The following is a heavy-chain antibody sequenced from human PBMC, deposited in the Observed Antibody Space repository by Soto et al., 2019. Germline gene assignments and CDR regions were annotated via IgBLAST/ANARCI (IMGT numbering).Heavy chain of an antibody. V-gene: IGHV3-23*01. Sequence: GGSLRLSCAASGFTFSSYAMSWVRQAPGKGLEWVSAISGSGGSTYYADSVKGRFTISRDNSKNTLYLQMNSLRAEDTAVYYCAKHNVVVPAAMFGASFDYYYYYMDVWGKGTTVTVSS. J-gene: IGHJ6*03. D-gene: IGHD2-2*01. CDR3: AKHNVVVPAAMFGASFDYYYYYMDV. CDR2: ISGSGGST. CDR1: GFTFSSYA.